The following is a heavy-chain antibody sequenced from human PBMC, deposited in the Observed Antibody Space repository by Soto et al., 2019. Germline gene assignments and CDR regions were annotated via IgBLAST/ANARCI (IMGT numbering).Heavy chain of an antibody. CDR2: IYYSGST. CDR1: GGSISSGGYY. V-gene: IGHV4-31*03. Sequence: QVQLQESGPGLVKPSQTLSLTCTVSGGSISSGGYYWSWIRQHPGKGLEWIGYIYYSGSTYYNPSLKSRVTISVDTSKNQFSLKLSSVTAADTAVYYCARAERRASYCYYYGMDVWGQGTTVTVSS. J-gene: IGHJ6*02. CDR3: ARAERRASYCYYYGMDV.